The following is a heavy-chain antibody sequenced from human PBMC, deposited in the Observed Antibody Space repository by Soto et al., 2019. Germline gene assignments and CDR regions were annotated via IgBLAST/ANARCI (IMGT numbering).Heavy chain of an antibody. J-gene: IGHJ4*02. CDR3: AHRVLRTVFGLVTTTAIYFDF. D-gene: IGHD3-3*01. CDR1: GFSLTTSGVG. V-gene: IGHV2-5*02. CDR2: IYWDDDK. Sequence: QITLNESGPTPVKPRQPLTLTCTFSGFSLTTSGVGVGWIRQSPGKAPEWLALIYWDDDKRYSPSLKSRLTNTKDTSKTQVVLTMADLDPADTATYYCAHRVLRTVFGLVTTTAIYFDFWGQGTPVAVSS.